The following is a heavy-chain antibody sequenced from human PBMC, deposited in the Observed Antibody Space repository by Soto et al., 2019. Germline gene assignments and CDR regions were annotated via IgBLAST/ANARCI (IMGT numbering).Heavy chain of an antibody. CDR1: GFTFGDYE. CDR2: LSRSGNTI. J-gene: IGHJ3*02. D-gene: IGHD6-19*01. CDR3: ARSRGWYEAYAFDM. V-gene: IGHV3-11*01. Sequence: QVQLVESGGGLVQPGGSLRLSCAASGFTFGDYEMSWIRQAAGKGPAWVSFLSRSGNTIYYADSVKGRFSISRDTAENSLYLQRESLRVEDTATYFCARSRGWYEAYAFDMWGQGTMVTVSA.